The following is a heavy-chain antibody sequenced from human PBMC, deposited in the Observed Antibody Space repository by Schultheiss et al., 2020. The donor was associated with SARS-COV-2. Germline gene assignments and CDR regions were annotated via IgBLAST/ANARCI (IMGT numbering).Heavy chain of an antibody. V-gene: IGHV4-39*07. CDR3: ARGLRREYYYYGMDV. CDR2: IYYSGST. Sequence: SQTLSLTCPVSGGSISSSSYYWGWIRQPPGKGLEWIGSIYYSGSTNYNPSLKSRVTISVDTSKNQFSLKLSSVTAADTAVYYCARGLRREYYYYGMDVWGQGTTVTVSS. D-gene: IGHD1-26*01. J-gene: IGHJ6*02. CDR1: GGSISSSSYY.